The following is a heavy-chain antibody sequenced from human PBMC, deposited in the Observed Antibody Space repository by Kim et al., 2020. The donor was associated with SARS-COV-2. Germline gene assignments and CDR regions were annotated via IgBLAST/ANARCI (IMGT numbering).Heavy chain of an antibody. J-gene: IGHJ3*02. D-gene: IGHD3-10*01. V-gene: IGHV1-3*01. Sequence: YSQKFQGRVTITRDTSASTAYMELSSLRSEDTAVYYCARDGSGSYGAFDIWGQGTMVTVSS. CDR3: ARDGSGSYGAFDI.